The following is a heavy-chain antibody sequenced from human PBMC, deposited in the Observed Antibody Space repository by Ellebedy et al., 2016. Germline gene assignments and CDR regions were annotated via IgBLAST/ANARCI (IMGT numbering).Heavy chain of an antibody. CDR2: ISSSSSTI. J-gene: IGHJ4*02. Sequence: GESLKISXAASGFTFSSYSMNWVRQAPGKGLEWVSYISSSSSTIYYADSVKGRFTISRDNAKNSLYLQMNSLRAEDTAVYYCASLAVAGSFDYWGQGTLVTVSS. D-gene: IGHD6-19*01. V-gene: IGHV3-48*04. CDR3: ASLAVAGSFDY. CDR1: GFTFSSYS.